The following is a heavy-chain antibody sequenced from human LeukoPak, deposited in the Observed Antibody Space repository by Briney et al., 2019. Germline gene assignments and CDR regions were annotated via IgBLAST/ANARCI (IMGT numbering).Heavy chain of an antibody. D-gene: IGHD6-19*01. CDR1: GGSISNYY. CDR2: IYYSGST. J-gene: IGHJ4*02. CDR3: ARHDAGKWLPYFDY. Sequence: SETLSLTCTVSGGSISNYYWSWIRQAPGKGLEWVGSIYYSGSTNYNPSLKSRVTISVDTSKNQFSLKLSSVTAADTAVYYCARHDAGKWLPYFDYWGRGTLVAVSS. V-gene: IGHV4-59*08.